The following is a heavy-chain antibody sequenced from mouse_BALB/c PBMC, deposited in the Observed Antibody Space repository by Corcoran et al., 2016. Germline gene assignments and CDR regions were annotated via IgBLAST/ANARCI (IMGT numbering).Heavy chain of an antibody. V-gene: IGHV3-6*02. D-gene: IGHD2-1*01. CDR2: ISYDGSN. J-gene: IGHJ1*01. Sequence: DVQLQESGPGLAKPSQSLSLTCSVTGYSITSGYYWNWIRQFPGNKLEWMGYISYDGSNNYNPSLKNRISITRDTSKNQFFLKLNSVTTEDTATYYCASGNYWYFDVWGAGTTVTVSS. CDR1: GYSITSGYY. CDR3: ASGNYWYFDV.